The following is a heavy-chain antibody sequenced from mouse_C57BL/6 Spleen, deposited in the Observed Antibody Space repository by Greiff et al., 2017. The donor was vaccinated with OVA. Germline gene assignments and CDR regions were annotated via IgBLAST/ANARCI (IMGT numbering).Heavy chain of an antibody. CDR1: GYAFSSSW. D-gene: IGHD2-5*01. CDR3: AYSNYVNAMDY. J-gene: IGHJ4*01. V-gene: IGHV1-82*01. Sequence: QVQLQQSGPELVKPGASVKISCKASGYAFSSSWMNWVKQRPGKGLEWIGRIYPGDGDPNYNGKFKGKATLTADKSSSTAYMQLSSLTSEDSAVYFCAYSNYVNAMDYWGQGTSVTVSS. CDR2: IYPGDGDP.